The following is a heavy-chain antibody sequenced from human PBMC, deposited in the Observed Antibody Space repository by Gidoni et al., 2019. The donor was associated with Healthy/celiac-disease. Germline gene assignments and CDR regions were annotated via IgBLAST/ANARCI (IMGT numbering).Heavy chain of an antibody. Sequence: QVQLQQWGAGLLKPSETLSLTCAVYGGSFSGYYWSWIRQPPGKGLEWIGEINHSGSTNYNPSLKSRVTISVDTSKNQFSLKLSSVTAADTAVYYCARGLSGYYPRRVVWWFDPWGQGTLVTVSS. CDR3: ARGLSGYYPRRVVWWFDP. CDR1: GGSFSGYY. J-gene: IGHJ5*02. V-gene: IGHV4-34*01. CDR2: INHSGST. D-gene: IGHD3-22*01.